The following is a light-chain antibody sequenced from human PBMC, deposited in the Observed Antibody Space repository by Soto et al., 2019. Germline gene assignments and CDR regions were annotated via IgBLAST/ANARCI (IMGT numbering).Light chain of an antibody. V-gene: IGKV3-11*01. CDR1: QSVSSY. CDR3: QQRSNWPLT. J-gene: IGKJ4*01. Sequence: ETVLTQSPATLSLSPGERATLSCRASQSVSSYLAWYQQKPGQAPRLLISDASNRATGSPARFSGSGSGTDSPLTISSLEPEDFAVYYCQQRSNWPLTFGGGTTVEIK. CDR2: DAS.